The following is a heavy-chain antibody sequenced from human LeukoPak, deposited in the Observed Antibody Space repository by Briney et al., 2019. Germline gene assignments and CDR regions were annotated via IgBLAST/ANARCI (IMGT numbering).Heavy chain of an antibody. CDR3: ARDTGYSYGGY. CDR2: ISYDGSNK. D-gene: IGHD5-18*01. Sequence: GGSLRLSCAASGFTFSSYGMHWVRQAPGKGLEWVAVISYDGSNKNYADSVKGRFTISRDNSKNTLYLQMNSLRAEDTAVYYCARDTGYSYGGYWGQGTLVTVSS. V-gene: IGHV3-30*03. CDR1: GFTFSSYG. J-gene: IGHJ4*02.